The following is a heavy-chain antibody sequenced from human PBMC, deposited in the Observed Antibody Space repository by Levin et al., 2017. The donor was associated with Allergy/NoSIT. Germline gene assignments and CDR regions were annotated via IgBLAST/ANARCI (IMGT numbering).Heavy chain of an antibody. CDR1: GGSMSNFY. D-gene: IGHD2-15*01. CDR3: ARVSSVVAVDF. Sequence: SQTLSLPCTVSGGSMSNFYWTWIRQPPGKGLEWIGYIHDRGTTNYNSSLKSRLTMSLDTSKSQFSLNLNSVTAADTAVYYCARVSSVVAVDFWGRGTLVTVSS. J-gene: IGHJ4*02. V-gene: IGHV4-59*01. CDR2: IHDRGTT.